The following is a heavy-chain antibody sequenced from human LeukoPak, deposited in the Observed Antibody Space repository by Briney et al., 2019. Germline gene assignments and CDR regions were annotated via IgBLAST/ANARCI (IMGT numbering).Heavy chain of an antibody. D-gene: IGHD2-15*01. CDR2: IQNSGTT. Sequence: SETLSLTCSVSGGSISSYFWSWIRQPPGKGLEWIAYIQNSGTTYYNPSLKSRVTISVDTSKNQFSLKVNSMTAADTAVYYCAGHGGAYSFDFWGQGALVTVSS. CDR1: GGSISSYF. V-gene: IGHV4-59*08. J-gene: IGHJ4*02. CDR3: AGHGGAYSFDF.